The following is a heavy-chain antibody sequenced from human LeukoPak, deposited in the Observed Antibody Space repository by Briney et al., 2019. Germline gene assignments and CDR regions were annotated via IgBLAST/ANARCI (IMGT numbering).Heavy chain of an antibody. CDR3: ITWYDGSGDY. V-gene: IGHV3-15*01. D-gene: IGHD3-22*01. CDR1: GFTFSNAW. Sequence: GGSLRLSCAASGFTFSNAWMSWVRQAPGKGLEWVGRIFSKAHGETTDYGAPVKGRFTISRDDSKNTVYLQMNRLKTEDTGMYYCITWYDGSGDYWGRGTLVTVSS. CDR2: IFSKAHGETT. J-gene: IGHJ4*02.